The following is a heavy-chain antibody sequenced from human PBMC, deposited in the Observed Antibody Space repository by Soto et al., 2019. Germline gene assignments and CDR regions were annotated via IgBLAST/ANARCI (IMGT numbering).Heavy chain of an antibody. CDR2: IYYSGST. D-gene: IGHD2-21*01. J-gene: IGHJ4*02. CDR1: GGSISSSSYY. CDR3: AYHALVNVNYFDY. Sequence: SETLSLTCTVSGGSISSSSYYWGWIRQPPGKGLEWIGSIYYSGSTYYNPSLKSRVTISVDTSKNQFSLKLSSVTAADTAVYYCAYHALVNVNYFDYWGQGTLVTVSS. V-gene: IGHV4-39*07.